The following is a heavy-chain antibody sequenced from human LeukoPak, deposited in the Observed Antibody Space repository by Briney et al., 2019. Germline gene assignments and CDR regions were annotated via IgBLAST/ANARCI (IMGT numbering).Heavy chain of an antibody. CDR2: IYYSGST. CDR1: GGSISSYY. V-gene: IGHV4-59*12. CDR3: AGVTDRTDAVDI. Sequence: PSETLSLTCTVSGGSISSYYWSWIRQPPGKGLEWIGYIYYSGSTNYNPSLKSRVTISVDTSKNQFSLKLSSVTAADTAVYYCAGVTDRTDAVDIWGRGTMVTVSS. D-gene: IGHD2-21*02. J-gene: IGHJ3*02.